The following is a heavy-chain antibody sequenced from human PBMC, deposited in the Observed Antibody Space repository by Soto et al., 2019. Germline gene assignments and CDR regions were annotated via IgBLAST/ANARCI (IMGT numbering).Heavy chain of an antibody. Sequence: QLQLQESGPGLVKPSETLSLTCTVSGGSVNSGTDYWSWIRQPPGEGLEWIGDTSNSGSAKYNPSLTSRVTITTDTSTNHFSLKLTSVTAADTAVYYCARVRLLSVYDILTGYYLFDQLGRGTLVTVSS. D-gene: IGHD3-9*01. CDR2: TSNSGSA. CDR1: GGSVNSGTDY. V-gene: IGHV4-61*03. CDR3: ARVRLLSVYDILTGYYLFDQ. J-gene: IGHJ4*02.